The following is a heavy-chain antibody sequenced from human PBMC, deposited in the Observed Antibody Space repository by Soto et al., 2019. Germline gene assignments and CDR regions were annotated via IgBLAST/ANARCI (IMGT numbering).Heavy chain of an antibody. J-gene: IGHJ4*02. Sequence: GASVKVSCKASGDTFTRYNVHWVRQAPGQGLEWMAIIDPSGGTTYYVQKFEGRVTLTTDTSTSTVYMELSSLRSDDTAVYYCARVRGGGREYFFEYWGQGTLVTVSS. V-gene: IGHV1-46*01. CDR3: ARVRGGGREYFFEY. CDR1: GDTFTRYN. D-gene: IGHD2-15*01. CDR2: IDPSGGTT.